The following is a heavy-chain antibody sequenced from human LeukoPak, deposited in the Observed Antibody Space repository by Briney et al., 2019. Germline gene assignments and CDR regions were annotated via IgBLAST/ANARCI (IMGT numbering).Heavy chain of an antibody. Sequence: PGGSLRLSCAASGFTFSSYAMSWVRQAPGKGLEWVSAISGSGGSTYYADSVKGRFTISRDNSKNTLYLQMNSLRDEDTAVYYCAKCIAAGTYYYYGMDVWGQGTTVTVSS. V-gene: IGHV3-23*01. D-gene: IGHD6-13*01. CDR3: AKCIAAGTYYYYGMDV. CDR1: GFTFSSYA. J-gene: IGHJ6*02. CDR2: ISGSGGST.